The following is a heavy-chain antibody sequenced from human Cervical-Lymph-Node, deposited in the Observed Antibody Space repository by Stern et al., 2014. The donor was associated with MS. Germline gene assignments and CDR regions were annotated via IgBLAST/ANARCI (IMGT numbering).Heavy chain of an antibody. J-gene: IGHJ3*01. Sequence: QITLKESGPTLVRPSQTLTLTCSFSGFPLTASGVGVGWVRQPPGKALGWLALMFWDDDKRYSPSLKSRLTITKDTSKNQVVLSMSNMDPVDTATYYCVAQVLTNTFEVWGQGTLAIVSS. CDR2: MFWDDDK. V-gene: IGHV2-5*02. CDR1: GFPLTASGVG. D-gene: IGHD2-8*01. CDR3: VAQVLTNTFEV.